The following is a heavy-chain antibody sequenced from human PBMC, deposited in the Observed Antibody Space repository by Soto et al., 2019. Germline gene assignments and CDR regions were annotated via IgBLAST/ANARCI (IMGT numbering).Heavy chain of an antibody. J-gene: IGHJ3*02. CDR1: GFTFSSYA. D-gene: IGHD2-2*01. V-gene: IGHV3-23*01. Sequence: GGSLRLSCAASGFTFSSYAMSWVRQAPGKGLEWVSAISGSGGSTYYADSVKGRFTISRDNSKNTLYLQMNSLRAEDTAVYYCAKGSVVPAAKRVQYHGHDAFDIWGQGTMVTVSS. CDR3: AKGSVVPAAKRVQYHGHDAFDI. CDR2: ISGSGGST.